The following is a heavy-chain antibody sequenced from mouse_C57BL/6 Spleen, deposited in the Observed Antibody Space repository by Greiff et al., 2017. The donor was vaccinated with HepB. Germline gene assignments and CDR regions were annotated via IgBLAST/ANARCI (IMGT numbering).Heavy chain of an antibody. J-gene: IGHJ1*03. CDR3: ARHHPDWYFDV. CDR1: GFTFSDYY. CDR2: ISNGGGST. Sequence: EVKLMESGGGLVQPGGSLKLSCAASGFTFSDYYMYWVRQTPEKRLEWVAYISNGGGSTYYPDTVKGRFTISRDNAKNTLYLQMSRLKSEDTAMYYCARHHPDWYFDVWGTGTTVTVSS. V-gene: IGHV5-12*01.